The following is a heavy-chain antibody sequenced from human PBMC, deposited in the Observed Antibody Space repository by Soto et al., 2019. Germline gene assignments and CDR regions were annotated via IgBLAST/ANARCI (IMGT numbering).Heavy chain of an antibody. J-gene: IGHJ4*02. V-gene: IGHV3-30*18. CDR3: AKDTAYYDSSGYYLFDY. CDR1: GFTFSSYG. D-gene: IGHD3-22*01. Sequence: GGSLRLSCAASGFTFSSYGMHWARQAPGKGLEWVAVISYDGSNKYYADSVKGRFTISRDNSKNTLYLQMNSLRAEDTAVYYCAKDTAYYDSSGYYLFDYWGQGTLVTVSS. CDR2: ISYDGSNK.